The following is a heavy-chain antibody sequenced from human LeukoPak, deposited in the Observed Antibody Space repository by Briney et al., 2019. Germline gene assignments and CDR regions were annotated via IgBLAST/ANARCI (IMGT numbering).Heavy chain of an antibody. CDR3: ARHLIAARRGYYMDV. J-gene: IGHJ6*03. CDR2: IYYSGST. Sequence: PSETLSLTCTVSGGSISSSISSWAWIRQPPGKGLAWIGSIYYSGSTYYNPSLKSRVTISVDTSKNQFSLKLSSVTAADTAVYYCARHLIAARRGYYMDVWGKGTTVTVSS. CDR1: GGSISSSISS. V-gene: IGHV4-39*01. D-gene: IGHD6-6*01.